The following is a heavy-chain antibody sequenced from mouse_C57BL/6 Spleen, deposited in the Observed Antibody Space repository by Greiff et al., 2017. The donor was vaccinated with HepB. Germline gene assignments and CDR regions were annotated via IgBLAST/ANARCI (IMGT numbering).Heavy chain of an antibody. Sequence: EVQLQQSGPELVKPGASVKIPCKASGYTFTDYNMDWVKQSHGKSLEWIGDINPNNGGTNYNQKFKGKATLTVDKSSSTAYMAIHSLRSEDTAVYYWARGGYGSNYWYLDVWGPGTTVTVSS. CDR1: GYTFTDYN. CDR3: ARGGYGSNYWYLDV. D-gene: IGHD1-1*01. CDR2: INPNNGGT. V-gene: IGHV1-18*01. J-gene: IGHJ1*01.